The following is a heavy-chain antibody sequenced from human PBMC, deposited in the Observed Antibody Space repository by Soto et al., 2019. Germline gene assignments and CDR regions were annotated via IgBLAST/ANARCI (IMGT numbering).Heavy chain of an antibody. Sequence: ASVKVSCTASGYTFTGYYMHWVRQAPGQGLEWMGWINPNSGGTNYAQKFQGWVTMTRDTSISTAYMELSRLRSDDTAVYYCARDLGLSGWYGDYYYGMDVWGQGTTVTVSS. CDR3: ARDLGLSGWYGDYYYGMDV. CDR2: INPNSGGT. V-gene: IGHV1-2*04. J-gene: IGHJ6*02. D-gene: IGHD6-19*01. CDR1: GYTFTGYY.